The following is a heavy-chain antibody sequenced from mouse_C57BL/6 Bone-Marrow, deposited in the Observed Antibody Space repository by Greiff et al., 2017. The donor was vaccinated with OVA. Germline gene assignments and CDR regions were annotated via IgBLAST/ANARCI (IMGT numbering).Heavy chain of an antibody. D-gene: IGHD2-4*01. CDR1: GFTFSSYG. CDR3: ARQYDYDKFAY. CDR2: ISSGGSYT. J-gene: IGHJ3*01. Sequence: DVMLVESGGDLVKPGGSLKLSCAASGFTFSSYGMSWVRQTPDKRLEWVATISSGGSYTYYPDSVKGRFTISRDNAKNTLYLQMSSLKSEDTAMYYCARQYDYDKFAYWGQGTLVTVSA. V-gene: IGHV5-6*02.